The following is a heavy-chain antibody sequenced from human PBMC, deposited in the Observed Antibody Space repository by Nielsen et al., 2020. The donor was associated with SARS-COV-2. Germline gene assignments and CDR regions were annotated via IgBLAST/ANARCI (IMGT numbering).Heavy chain of an antibody. CDR3: SRAGYSSAWYDLGYFDL. CDR2: IRNRFHGGTT. V-gene: IGHV3-49*03. CDR1: GFTFGDYA. J-gene: IGHJ4*02. D-gene: IGHD6-19*01. Sequence: GESLKISCTASGFTFGDYAMTWFRQAPGKGLEWVGFIRNRFHGGTTEYAASVKGRFTISRDDSKSIAYLQMNGLKTEDSAVYYCSRAGYSSAWYDLGYFDLWGQGTLVTVAS.